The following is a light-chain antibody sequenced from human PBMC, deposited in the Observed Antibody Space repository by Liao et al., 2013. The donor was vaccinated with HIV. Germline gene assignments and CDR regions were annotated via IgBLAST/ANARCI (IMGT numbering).Light chain of an antibody. CDR3: QAWDSFTGV. Sequence: SYELTQAPSVSVSPGQTANITCSGDKLGDKYVSWYQQKAGQSPVLVIYQDTKRPSGIPERFSGSNSRNTATLTISGTQAMDEADYYCQAWDSFTGVFGAGTRVTVL. V-gene: IGLV3-1*01. CDR2: QDT. J-gene: IGLJ1*01. CDR1: KLGDKY.